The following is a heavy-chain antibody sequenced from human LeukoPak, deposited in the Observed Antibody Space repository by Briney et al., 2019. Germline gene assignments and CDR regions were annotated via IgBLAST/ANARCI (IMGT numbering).Heavy chain of an antibody. CDR2: IYYSGST. D-gene: IGHD5-12*01. CDR3: ARREGYSGYEFYYFDY. J-gene: IGHJ4*02. V-gene: IGHV4-39*01. CDR1: GGSISSSSYY. Sequence: PSETLSLTCTVSGGSISSSSYYWGWIRQPPGKGLEWIGSIYYSGSTYYNPSLKSRVTISVDTSKNQFSLKLSSVTAADTAVYYCARREGYSGYEFYYFDYWGQGTLVTVSS.